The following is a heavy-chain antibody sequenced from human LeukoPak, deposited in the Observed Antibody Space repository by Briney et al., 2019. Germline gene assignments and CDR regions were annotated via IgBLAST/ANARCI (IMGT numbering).Heavy chain of an antibody. CDR2: IYQRATV. J-gene: IGHJ4*02. Sequence: SETLSLTCNVSGYSISSGYFWGWVRQPPGKGLEWIGSIYQRATVHYNPSLKSRVTISVDTYKNQFSLKLSSVTAADTAVYYCATLGTSGWYYSDYWGQGTLVTVSS. CDR3: ATLGTSGWYYSDY. V-gene: IGHV4-38-2*02. D-gene: IGHD6-19*01. CDR1: GYSISSGYF.